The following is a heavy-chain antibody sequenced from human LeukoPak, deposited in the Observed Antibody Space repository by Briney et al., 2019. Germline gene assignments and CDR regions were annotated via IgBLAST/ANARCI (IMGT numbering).Heavy chain of an antibody. V-gene: IGHV3-30*18. CDR2: ISYDGSNK. CDR1: GFTYSSYG. J-gene: IGHJ6*02. Sequence: PGGSLRLSCAASGFTYSSYGMHWVRQAPGKELEWVAVISYDGSNKYYADSVKGRFTISRDNSKNTLYLQMNSLRAEDTAVYYCAKWGVATDYYYYGMDVWGQGTTVTVSS. CDR3: AKWGVATDYYYYGMDV. D-gene: IGHD4-23*01.